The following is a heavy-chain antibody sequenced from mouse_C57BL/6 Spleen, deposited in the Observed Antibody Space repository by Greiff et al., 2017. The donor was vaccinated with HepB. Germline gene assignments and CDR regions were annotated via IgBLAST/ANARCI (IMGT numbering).Heavy chain of an antibody. CDR2: ISSGSSTI. Sequence: DVQLVESGGGLVKPGGSLKLSCAASGFTFSDYGMHWVRQAPEKGLEWVAYISSGSSTIYYADTVKGRFTISRDNAKNTLFLQMTSLRSEDTAMYYWARQRYWYFDVWGTGTTVTVSS. J-gene: IGHJ1*03. CDR3: ARQRYWYFDV. CDR1: GFTFSDYG. V-gene: IGHV5-17*01.